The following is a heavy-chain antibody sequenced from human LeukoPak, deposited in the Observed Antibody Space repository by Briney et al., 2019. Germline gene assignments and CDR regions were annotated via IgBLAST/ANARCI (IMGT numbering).Heavy chain of an antibody. J-gene: IGHJ4*02. V-gene: IGHV3-21*04. CDR1: GFTFSSYS. CDR3: AREIGAWEQEYYFDY. CDR2: ISSSSSYI. Sequence: GGSLRLSCAASGFTFSSYSMNWVRQAPGKGLEWVSSISSSSSYIYYADSVKGRFTISRDNAKNSLFLQMNSLRAEDTAVYYCAREIGAWEQEYYFDYWGQGTLVTVSS. D-gene: IGHD1-26*01.